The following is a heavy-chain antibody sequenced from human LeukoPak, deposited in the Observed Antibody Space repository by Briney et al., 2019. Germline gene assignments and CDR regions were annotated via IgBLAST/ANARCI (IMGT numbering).Heavy chain of an antibody. CDR2: IYSSGST. V-gene: IGHV4-61*02. D-gene: IGHD3-3*01. CDR1: GGSISSGSYY. CDR3: ARLCSDFWSGRGNDAFDI. Sequence: PSETLSLTGTVSGGSISSGSYYWSWIRQPAGKGLEWIGRIYSSGSTNYNPSLKSRFTISVDTSKNQFSLKLSSVTAADTAVYYCARLCSDFWSGRGNDAFDIWGQGTMVTVSS. J-gene: IGHJ3*02.